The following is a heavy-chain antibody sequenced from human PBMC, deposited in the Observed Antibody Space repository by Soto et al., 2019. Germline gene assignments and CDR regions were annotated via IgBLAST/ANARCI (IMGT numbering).Heavy chain of an antibody. Sequence: XGSLRLSCADSGVPLSTYGMTWVRQAPGKGLEWVSAITGTGGNTYYVDSVKGRFTSSRDNSKNMLYLQVNSLRVEDTAVYYCARIRGYWYGLDVWGQGTTVTVSS. CDR3: ARIRGYWYGLDV. J-gene: IGHJ6*02. CDR2: ITGTGGNT. CDR1: GVPLSTYG. V-gene: IGHV3-23*01.